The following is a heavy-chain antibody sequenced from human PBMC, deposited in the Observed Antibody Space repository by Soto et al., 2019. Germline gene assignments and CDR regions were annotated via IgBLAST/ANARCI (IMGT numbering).Heavy chain of an antibody. V-gene: IGHV1-69*06. CDR2: IIPVFGTA. J-gene: IGHJ6*02. CDR3: ASIPKDYDFWSGYYQPAYYYYYGMDV. D-gene: IGHD3-3*01. CDR1: EGTFSSYA. Sequence: ASVKVSCKASEGTFSSYAISWVRQAPGQGLEWMGGIIPVFGTANYAQKFQGRVTITADKSTSTAYMELSSLRSEDTAVYYCASIPKDYDFWSGYYQPAYYYYYGMDVWGQGTTVTVSS.